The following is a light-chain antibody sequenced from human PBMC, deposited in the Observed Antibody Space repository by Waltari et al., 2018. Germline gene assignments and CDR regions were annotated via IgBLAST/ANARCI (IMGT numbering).Light chain of an antibody. CDR3: APWDDSLNGVM. J-gene: IGLJ3*02. Sequence: QSVLTQPPSASGTPGQTVTISCSGSNSNIGSNLVSWYQQVPGTAPKLLIYDNDKRPSGVPARFSGSKSGTSASLAISGLQSEDEAHYYCAPWDDSLNGVMFGGGTKLTVL. CDR1: NSNIGSNL. V-gene: IGLV1-44*01. CDR2: DND.